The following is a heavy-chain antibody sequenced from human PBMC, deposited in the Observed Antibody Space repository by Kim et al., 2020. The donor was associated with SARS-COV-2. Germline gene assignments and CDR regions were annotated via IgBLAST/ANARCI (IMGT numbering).Heavy chain of an antibody. Sequence: WGSLRLSCAASGFTVSSNAMSWVRQAPGKGLEWVSAISGSGGSTYYADSVKGVFTISRDNSKNTLYLQMNSRGAEDTAVYYCAKDHEGDVDYFDYWGQGTLVTVSS. D-gene: IGHD3-16*01. CDR2: ISGSGGST. V-gene: IGHV3-23*01. CDR1: GFTVSSNA. J-gene: IGHJ4*02. CDR3: AKDHEGDVDYFDY.